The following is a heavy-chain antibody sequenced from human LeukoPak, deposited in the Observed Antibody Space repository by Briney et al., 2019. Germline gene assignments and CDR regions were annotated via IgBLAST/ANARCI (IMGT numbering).Heavy chain of an antibody. V-gene: IGHV4-59*12. CDR3: ASGVGYVDY. D-gene: IGHD3-3*01. CDR2: IYHSGST. J-gene: IGHJ4*02. Sequence: SETLSLTCTVSGGSISSYYWSWIRQPPGKGLEWIGYIYHSGSTYYNPSLKSRVTISVDRSKNQFSLKLSSVTAADTAVYYCASGVGYVDYWGQGTLVTVSS. CDR1: GGSISSYY.